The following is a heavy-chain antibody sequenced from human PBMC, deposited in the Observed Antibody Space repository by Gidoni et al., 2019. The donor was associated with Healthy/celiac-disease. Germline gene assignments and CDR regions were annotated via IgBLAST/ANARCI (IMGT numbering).Heavy chain of an antibody. Sequence: EVQLVESGGGLVKPGGSLRLSCADSGFTFSSSSMNWVRQAPGKGLGWVSSISSSSSYIYYADSVKGRFTISRDNAKNSLYLQMNSLRAEDTAVYYCASSIAVAGFDYWGQGNLVTVSS. CDR2: ISSSSSYI. CDR3: ASSIAVAGFDY. V-gene: IGHV3-21*01. J-gene: IGHJ4*02. D-gene: IGHD6-19*01. CDR1: GFTFSSSS.